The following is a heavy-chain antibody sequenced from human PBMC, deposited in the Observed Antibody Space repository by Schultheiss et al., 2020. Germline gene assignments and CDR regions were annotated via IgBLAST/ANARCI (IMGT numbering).Heavy chain of an antibody. CDR3: ARTPPFYDFWSGSSLIGMDV. CDR2: IYYSGST. D-gene: IGHD3-3*01. CDR1: GGSISSGGYY. Sequence: SETLSLTCTVSGGSISSGGYYWSWIRQHPGKGLEWIGYIYYSGSTYYNPSLKSRVTISVDTSKNQFSLKLSSVTAADTAVYYCARTPPFYDFWSGSSLIGMDVWGQGTTVTVSS. J-gene: IGHJ6*02. V-gene: IGHV4-30-4*08.